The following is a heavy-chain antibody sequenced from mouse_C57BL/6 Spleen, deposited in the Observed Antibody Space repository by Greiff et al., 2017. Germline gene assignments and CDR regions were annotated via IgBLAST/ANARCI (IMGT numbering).Heavy chain of an antibody. V-gene: IGHV1-26*01. CDR3: ASSDGEGDY. CDR2: INPDNGGT. Sequence: VQLQQSGPELVKPGASVKISCKASGYTFTDYYMNWVKQRPGKGLEWIGSINPDNGGTSYNQKFKGKATLTADKSSSTAYMQLRSLTSEDSAVYYCASSDGEGDYWGQGTTLTVSS. CDR1: GYTFTDYY. J-gene: IGHJ2*01.